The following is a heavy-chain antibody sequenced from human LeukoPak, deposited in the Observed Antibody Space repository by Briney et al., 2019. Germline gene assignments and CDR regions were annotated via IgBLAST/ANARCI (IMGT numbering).Heavy chain of an antibody. D-gene: IGHD3-22*01. V-gene: IGHV1-69*05. CDR1: GGTFSSYA. CDR2: IIPIFGKA. J-gene: IGHJ1*01. CDR3: ARHTNYDSSGYPFQH. Sequence: GASVKVSXKASGGTFSSYAISWVRQAPGQGLEWMGRIIPIFGKANYAQKFKGRVTITTAESTSTAYMELSSLRSEDTAVYYCARHTNYDSSGYPFQHWGQGTLVTVSS.